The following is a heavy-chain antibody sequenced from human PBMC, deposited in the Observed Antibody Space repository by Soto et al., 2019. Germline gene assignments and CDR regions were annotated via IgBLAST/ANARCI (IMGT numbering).Heavy chain of an antibody. CDR2: IYYSGST. Sequence: SQTLSLTCTVSGGSLSDYYWSWIRQPPGKGLEWIGYIYYSGSTNYNPSLKSRVTISVDTSKTQFSLRLTSVTAADTAVYYCARDLELDLFDPWGQGTLVTVSS. V-gene: IGHV4-59*01. D-gene: IGHD1-7*01. CDR1: GGSLSDYY. CDR3: ARDLELDLFDP. J-gene: IGHJ5*02.